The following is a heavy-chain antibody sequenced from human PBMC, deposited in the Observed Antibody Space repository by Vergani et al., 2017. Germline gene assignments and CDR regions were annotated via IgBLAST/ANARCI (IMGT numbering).Heavy chain of an antibody. V-gene: IGHV4-61*02. D-gene: IGHD3-10*01. CDR3: ARDLSLLWFGELLSWFDP. J-gene: IGHJ5*02. CDR1: GGSISSGSYY. Sequence: QVQLQESGPGLVKPSQTLSLTCTVSGGSISSGSYYWSWIRQPAGKGLEWIGRIYTSGSTHYNPSLKSRVTRSVDTSKNQFSLERSCVTAADTAGYYWARDLSLLWFGELLSWFDPWGQGTLVTVSS. CDR2: IYTSGST.